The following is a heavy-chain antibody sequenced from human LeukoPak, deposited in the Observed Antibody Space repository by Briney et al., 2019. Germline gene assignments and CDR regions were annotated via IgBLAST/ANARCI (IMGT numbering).Heavy chain of an antibody. CDR3: ARTTEGYAGGPGYSYYYYMDV. D-gene: IGHD5-12*01. CDR2: IYYSGST. CDR1: GFTFSDYY. V-gene: IGHV4-38-2*01. Sequence: PGGSLRLSCAASGFTFSDYYMDWVRQAPGKGLEWIGNIYYSGSTYYNPSLKSRVTISVDTSKNQFSLKLSSVTAADTAVYYCARTTEGYAGGPGYSYYYYMDVWGKGTTVTISS. J-gene: IGHJ6*03.